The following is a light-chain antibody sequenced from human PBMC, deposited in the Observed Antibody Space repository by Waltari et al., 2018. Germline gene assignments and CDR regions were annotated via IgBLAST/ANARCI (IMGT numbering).Light chain of an antibody. V-gene: IGLV3-21*02. J-gene: IGLJ2*01. CDR3: QVWDRSNEDAHPYGV. CDR1: KIDNKP. CDR2: DDS. Sequence: SGVLTQSPSVSVAPGQTAKITCRGHKIDNKPVHWHQQTPGQAPVLVIYDDSDRPSGIPERFSGSNSGNTATLTISRVEAGDEADYFCQVWDRSNEDAHPYGVFGGGTKLTVL.